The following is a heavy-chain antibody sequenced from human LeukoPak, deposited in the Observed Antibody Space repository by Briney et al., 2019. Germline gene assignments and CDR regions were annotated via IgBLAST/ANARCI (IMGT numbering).Heavy chain of an antibody. Sequence: SETLSLTCTVSGGSISNKYWSWIRQPPGKRLEWIGYIYYSGSTNYNPSLKSRVTISVDTSKNQFSLKLSSVTAADTAVYYCATGSSGYYFNDDAFDIWGQGTMVTVSS. CDR1: GGSISNKY. J-gene: IGHJ3*02. CDR2: IYYSGST. V-gene: IGHV4-59*01. D-gene: IGHD3-22*01. CDR3: ATGSSGYYFNDDAFDI.